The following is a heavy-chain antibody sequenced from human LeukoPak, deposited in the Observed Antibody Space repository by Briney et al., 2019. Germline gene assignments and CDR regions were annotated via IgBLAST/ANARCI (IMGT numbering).Heavy chain of an antibody. Sequence: GGSLRLSCAASGFTFSNAWMSWVRQAPGKGLEWVGRIKSKTDGGTTDYAAPVKGRFTISRDDSKNTLYLQMNSLRAEDTAVYYCARVGGSDAFDIWGQGTMVTVSS. CDR3: ARVGGSDAFDI. CDR2: IKSKTDGGTT. J-gene: IGHJ3*02. D-gene: IGHD1-26*01. V-gene: IGHV3-15*01. CDR1: GFTFSNAW.